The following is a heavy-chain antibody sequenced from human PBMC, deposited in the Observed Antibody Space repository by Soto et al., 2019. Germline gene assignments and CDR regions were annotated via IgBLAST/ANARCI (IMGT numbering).Heavy chain of an antibody. Sequence: VQLLESGGGLVQPGGSLRLSCAASGFTFSSYAMSWVRQAPGKGLEWVAVISYDGSNKYYADSVKGRFTISRDNSKNTLYLQMNSLRAEDTAVYYCAKDRVYYYDSSGLDYWGQGTLVTVSS. CDR2: ISYDGSNK. D-gene: IGHD3-22*01. CDR1: GFTFSSYA. CDR3: AKDRVYYYDSSGLDY. V-gene: IGHV3-30*18. J-gene: IGHJ4*02.